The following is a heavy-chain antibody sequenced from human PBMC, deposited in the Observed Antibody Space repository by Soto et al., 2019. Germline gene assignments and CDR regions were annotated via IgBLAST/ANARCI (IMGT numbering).Heavy chain of an antibody. CDR1: GGSFNGYY. CDR3: ARGLGTYCSKTNCYATALAY. D-gene: IGHD2-2*01. J-gene: IGHJ4*02. CDR2: INHVGSS. Sequence: SETLSLTCAVYGGSFNGYYWSWIRQPPGKGLEWIGEINHVGSSNYNSSLKSRVTISVDTSKNQFSLKLSSVTAADTAVYYCARGLGTYCSKTNCYATALAYWGQGTLVTVSS. V-gene: IGHV4-34*01.